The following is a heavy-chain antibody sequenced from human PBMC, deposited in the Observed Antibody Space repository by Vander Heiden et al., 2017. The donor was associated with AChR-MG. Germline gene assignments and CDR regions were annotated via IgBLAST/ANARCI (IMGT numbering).Heavy chain of an antibody. V-gene: IGHV3-23*01. CDR2: ISGSGGST. Sequence: EVQLLESGGGLVQPGGSLRLSCAASGFTFSSYAMSWVRQAPGKGLEWVSAISGSGGSTYYADSVKGRFTISRDNSKNTLYLQMNSLRAEDTAVYYCAKAKITMIVVVTPSWFDPWGQGTLVTVSS. CDR1: GFTFSSYA. CDR3: AKAKITMIVVVTPSWFDP. D-gene: IGHD3-22*01. J-gene: IGHJ5*02.